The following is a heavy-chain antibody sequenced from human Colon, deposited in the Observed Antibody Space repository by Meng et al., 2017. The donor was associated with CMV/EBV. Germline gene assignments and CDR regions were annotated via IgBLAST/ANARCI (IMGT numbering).Heavy chain of an antibody. CDR3: AKSRSSTPGIVDD. D-gene: IGHD2/OR15-2a*01. J-gene: IGHJ4*02. V-gene: IGHV4-61*08. Sequence: QVRLQESGPGLVKPSETLSPTCIVAGVSVTSGAYHWSWIRQSPGKGLEWIGYIYDTGITIYNPSLKSRVTIFLETSKNQFSLNLNSMTTADTAVYYCAKSRSSTPGIVDDWGQGTLVTVFS. CDR2: IYDTGIT. CDR1: GVSVTSGAYH.